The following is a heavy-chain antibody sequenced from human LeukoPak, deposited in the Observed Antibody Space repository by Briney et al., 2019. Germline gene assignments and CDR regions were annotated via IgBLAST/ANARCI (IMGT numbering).Heavy chain of an antibody. D-gene: IGHD6-6*01. J-gene: IGHJ4*02. CDR1: GNYW. CDR2: INSDGSWT. Sequence: SGGSLRLSCAASGNYWMHWVRQAPGKGLVWVSHINSDGSWTSYADSVKGRFTISKDNAKNTVYLQMNSLRAEDAAVYYCAKAPSRDIYSKSSFNYFDSWGQGTLVIVSS. CDR3: AKAPSRDIYSKSSFNYFDS. V-gene: IGHV3-74*01.